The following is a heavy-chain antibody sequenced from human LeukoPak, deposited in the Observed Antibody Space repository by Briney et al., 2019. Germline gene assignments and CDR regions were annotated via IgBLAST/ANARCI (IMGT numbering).Heavy chain of an antibody. D-gene: IGHD3-3*02. CDR3: ARDSERSSSFAFDI. V-gene: IGHV3-7*01. CDR2: INLDGSEK. J-gene: IGHJ3*02. Sequence: PGGSLRLSCAASGFRFSSYWMSWVRQAPGKGLEWVANINLDGSEKAYVDSVEGRFTISRDNAKNSLYLQMNSLRGEDTAVYYCARDSERSSSFAFDIWGQGTMVTASS. CDR1: GFRFSSYW.